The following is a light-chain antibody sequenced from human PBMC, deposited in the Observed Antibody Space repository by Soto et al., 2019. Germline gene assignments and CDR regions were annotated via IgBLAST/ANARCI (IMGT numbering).Light chain of an antibody. V-gene: IGKV1-5*03. Sequence: DIHLTQSPSTLSASVGDRVTITCRASQSISSWLAWYQQKPGKAPKLLIYKASTLESGVPSRFSGSGSATEFTLTISSLQPDDFATYYCQHWYGYMWTFGQGTKVEIK. CDR1: QSISSW. J-gene: IGKJ1*01. CDR2: KAS. CDR3: QHWYGYMWT.